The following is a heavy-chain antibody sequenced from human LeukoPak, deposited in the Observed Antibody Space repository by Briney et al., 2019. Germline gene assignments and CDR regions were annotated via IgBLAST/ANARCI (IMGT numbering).Heavy chain of an antibody. CDR1: GFTFSSYE. Sequence: GGSLRLSCAASGFTFSSYEMNWVRQAPGKGLEWVSYISGSGSTIYYADSVKGRFTISRDNAKNSLYLQMNSLRAEDTAVYYCAELGITMIGGVWGKGTTVTISS. D-gene: IGHD3-10*02. V-gene: IGHV3-48*03. CDR2: ISGSGSTI. J-gene: IGHJ6*04. CDR3: AELGITMIGGV.